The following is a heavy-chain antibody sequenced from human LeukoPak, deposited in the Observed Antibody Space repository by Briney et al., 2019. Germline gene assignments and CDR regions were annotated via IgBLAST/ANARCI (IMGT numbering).Heavy chain of an antibody. CDR2: ISYDGSNK. J-gene: IGHJ4*02. D-gene: IGHD2-2*02. Sequence: GGSLRLSCAASGFTFSSYAMHWVRQAPGKGLEWVAVISYDGSNKYYADSVKGRFTISRDNSKSTLYLQMNSLRAEDTAVYYCARDRLLLYDYWGQGTLVTVSS. V-gene: IGHV3-30*04. CDR3: ARDRLLLYDY. CDR1: GFTFSSYA.